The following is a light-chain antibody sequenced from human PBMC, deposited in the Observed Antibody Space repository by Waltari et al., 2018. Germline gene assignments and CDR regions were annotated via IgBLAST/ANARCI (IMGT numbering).Light chain of an antibody. V-gene: IGKV2-28*01. CDR1: QSLLHSSVHTF. CDR3: MQARQTPLT. J-gene: IGKJ1*01. Sequence: DIVMTQSPLSLSVTPGVPASISCRSSQSLLHSSVHTFLDGYLKKPVQSPQLLLYLVSNRASGVPDRCSGSGSGTDFTLKISRVEAEDVGVYFCMQARQTPLTFGQGTKVEIK. CDR2: LVS.